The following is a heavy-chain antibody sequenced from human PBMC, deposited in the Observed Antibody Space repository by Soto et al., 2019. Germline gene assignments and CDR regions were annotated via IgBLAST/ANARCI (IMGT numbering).Heavy chain of an antibody. V-gene: IGHV3-21*01. CDR1: GFTFSSYS. Sequence: PGGSLRLSCAASGFTFSSYSMNWVRQAPGKGLEWVSSISSSSSYIYYADSVKGRFTISRDNAKNSLYLQMNSLRAEDTAVYYCARGNRVVITNYYYYGMDVWGQGTTVTVSS. CDR2: ISSSSSYI. D-gene: IGHD3-22*01. J-gene: IGHJ6*02. CDR3: ARGNRVVITNYYYYGMDV.